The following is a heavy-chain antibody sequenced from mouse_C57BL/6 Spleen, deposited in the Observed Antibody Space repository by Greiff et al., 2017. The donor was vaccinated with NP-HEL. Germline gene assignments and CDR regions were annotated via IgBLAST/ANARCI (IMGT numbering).Heavy chain of an antibody. CDR2: INPSSGYT. V-gene: IGHV1-4*01. CDR1: GYTFTSYT. J-gene: IGHJ3*01. D-gene: IGHD1-1*01. CDR3: AREGGSSFSWFAY. Sequence: VQLQQSGAELARPGASVKMSCKASGYTFTSYTMHWVKQRPGQGLEWIGYINPSSGYTKYNQKFKDKATLTADKSSSTAYMQLSSLTSDDSAVYYCAREGGSSFSWFAYWGQGTLVTVSA.